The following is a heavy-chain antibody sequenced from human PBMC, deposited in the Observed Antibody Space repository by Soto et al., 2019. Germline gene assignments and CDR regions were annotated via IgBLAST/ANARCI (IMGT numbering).Heavy chain of an antibody. D-gene: IGHD4-17*01. V-gene: IGHV4-4*02. CDR2: IYHSGST. CDR3: ARVNTVTTYAGWFDP. CDR1: SGSISSSNW. Sequence: SETLSLTCAVSSGSISSSNWWSWVRQPPGKGLEWIGEIYHSGSTNYNPSLKSRVTISVDKSKNQFSLKLSSVTAADTAVYYCARVNTVTTYAGWFDPWGQGTLVTVSS. J-gene: IGHJ5*02.